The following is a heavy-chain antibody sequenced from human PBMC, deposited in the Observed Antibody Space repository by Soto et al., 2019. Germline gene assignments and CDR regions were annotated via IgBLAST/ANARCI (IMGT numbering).Heavy chain of an antibody. J-gene: IGHJ6*02. D-gene: IGHD3-9*01. V-gene: IGHV1-18*01. CDR2: ISAYNGNT. CDR3: AGGPYYDSSSYGMDV. Sequence: QVQLVQSGAEVKKPGASVKVSCKASGYTFTSYGISWVRQAPGQGLEWMGWISAYNGNTNYAQKLQGRVTMTTDTSQRTAYMERRSLRSDDTAVYHCAGGPYYDSSSYGMDVWGQGTTVTVSS. CDR1: GYTFTSYG.